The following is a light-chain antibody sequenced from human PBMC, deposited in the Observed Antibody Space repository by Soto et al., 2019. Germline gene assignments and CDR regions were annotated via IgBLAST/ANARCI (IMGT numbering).Light chain of an antibody. Sequence: DIVMTQSPDSLAVSLGERATINCKSSQSGLYSSNNKNYLGWYQQKVGQPPKLLIYWASTRESGVPNRLSGSGSGTDFTLTISSLQAEDVAVYYCQQYYSKPLTFGGGTKVEIK. CDR2: WAS. J-gene: IGKJ4*01. V-gene: IGKV4-1*01. CDR1: QSGLYSSNNKNY. CDR3: QQYYSKPLT.